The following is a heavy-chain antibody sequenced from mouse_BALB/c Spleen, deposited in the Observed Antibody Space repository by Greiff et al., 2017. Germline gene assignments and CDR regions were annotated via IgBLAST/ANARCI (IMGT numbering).Heavy chain of an antibody. J-gene: IGHJ4*01. V-gene: IGHV1S56*01. CDR1: GYTFTSYY. CDR3: ARGDYAMDY. CDR2: IYPGNVNT. Sequence: QVQLQQSGPELVKPGASVRISCKASGYTFTSYYIHWVKQRPGQGLEWIGWIYPGNVNTKYNEKFKGKATLTADKSSSTAYMQLSSLTSEDSAVYFCARGDYAMDYWGQGTSVTVSS.